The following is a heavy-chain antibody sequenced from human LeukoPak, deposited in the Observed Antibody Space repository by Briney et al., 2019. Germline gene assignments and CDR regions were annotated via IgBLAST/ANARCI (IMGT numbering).Heavy chain of an antibody. V-gene: IGHV3-23*01. CDR1: GFTFSNYA. CDR2: ISGSGDNT. Sequence: PGGSLRLSCAACGFTFSNYAMSWVRQGPGKGLEWVSAISGSGDNTYYADSVRGRFTISRDNSKDTMYLQMNNLRAVDTAMYYCAKDGRYYFGSGSYPFDSWGQGTRVTVSS. D-gene: IGHD3-10*01. J-gene: IGHJ5*01. CDR3: AKDGRYYFGSGSYPFDS.